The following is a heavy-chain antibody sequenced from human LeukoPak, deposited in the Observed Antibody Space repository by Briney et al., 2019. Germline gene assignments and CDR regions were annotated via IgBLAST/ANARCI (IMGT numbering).Heavy chain of an antibody. D-gene: IGHD6-25*01. CDR3: ARDSRETGSSSDFDF. Sequence: ASVKVSCKTSGYTFYYYGISWVPQAPGQGLEWMGWIGADTGNTNFAQKLQDRVTMTTDTSTSTAYMELRSLTSDDTAVYYCARDSRETGSSSDFDFWGQGTLVTVSS. V-gene: IGHV1-18*04. J-gene: IGHJ4*02. CDR1: GYTFYYYG. CDR2: IGADTGNT.